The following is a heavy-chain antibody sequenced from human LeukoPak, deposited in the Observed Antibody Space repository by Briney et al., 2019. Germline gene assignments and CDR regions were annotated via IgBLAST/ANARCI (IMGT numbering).Heavy chain of an antibody. CDR3: ARDRLQSWYFDL. Sequence: SVKVACKASGGTFSSYAISWVRQAPGQGLEWMGGIIPIFGTANYAQKFQGRVTITTDESTSTAYMELSSLRSEDTAVYYCARDRLQSWYFDLWGRGTLVTVSS. D-gene: IGHD4-11*01. CDR1: GGTFSSYA. V-gene: IGHV1-69*05. CDR2: IIPIFGTA. J-gene: IGHJ2*01.